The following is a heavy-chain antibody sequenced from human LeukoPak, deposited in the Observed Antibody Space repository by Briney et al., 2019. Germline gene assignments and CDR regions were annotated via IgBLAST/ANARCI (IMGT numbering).Heavy chain of an antibody. CDR2: IYYSGST. D-gene: IGHD5-24*01. Sequence: SETLSLTCTVSGGSISSHYWSWIRQPPGKGLEWIGYIYYSGSTNYNPSLKSRVTISVDTSKNQFSLKLSSVTAADTAVYYCARDGCRDGYNYCWFDPWGQGTLVTVSS. CDR3: ARDGCRDGYNYCWFDP. J-gene: IGHJ5*02. CDR1: GGSISSHY. V-gene: IGHV4-59*11.